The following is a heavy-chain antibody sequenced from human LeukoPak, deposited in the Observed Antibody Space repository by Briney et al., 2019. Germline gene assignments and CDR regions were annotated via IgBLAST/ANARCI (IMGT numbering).Heavy chain of an antibody. CDR2: IIPIFGTA. Sequence: GSSVKVSCKASGGTFSSYAISWVRQAPRQGLEWMGGIIPIFGTANYAQKFQGRVTITTDESTSTAYMELSSLRSEDTAVYYCARADTIPGTLSIVGATLIDYWGQGTLVTVSS. CDR1: GGTFSSYA. J-gene: IGHJ4*02. D-gene: IGHD1-26*01. V-gene: IGHV1-69*05. CDR3: ARADTIPGTLSIVGATLIDY.